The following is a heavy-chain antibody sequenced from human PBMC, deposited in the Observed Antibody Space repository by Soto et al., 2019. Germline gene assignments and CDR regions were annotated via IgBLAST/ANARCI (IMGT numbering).Heavy chain of an antibody. J-gene: IGHJ6*03. CDR3: ARLYDFWSGYEYYYYMDV. CDR2: MNPNSGNT. V-gene: IGHV1-8*01. Sequence: ASVKVSCKASGYTFTSYDINWVRQATGQGLEWMGWMNPNSGNTGYAQKFQGTVTMTRNTSISTCYMELSSLRSEDTAVYYCARLYDFWSGYEYYYYMDVWGKGTTVTVSS. CDR1: GYTFTSYD. D-gene: IGHD3-3*01.